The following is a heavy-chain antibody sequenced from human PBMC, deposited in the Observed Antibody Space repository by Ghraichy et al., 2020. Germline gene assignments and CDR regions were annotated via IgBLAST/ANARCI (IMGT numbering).Heavy chain of an antibody. D-gene: IGHD2-2*01. CDR1: GFTFSSYA. CDR3: AKERFYQLGVRGNWFDP. Sequence: GGSLRLSCAASGFTFSSYAMSWVRQAPGKGLEWVSAISGSGGSTYYADSVKGRFTISRDNSKNTLYLQMNSLRAEDTAVYYCAKERFYQLGVRGNWFDPWGQGTLVTVSS. V-gene: IGHV3-23*01. J-gene: IGHJ5*02. CDR2: ISGSGGST.